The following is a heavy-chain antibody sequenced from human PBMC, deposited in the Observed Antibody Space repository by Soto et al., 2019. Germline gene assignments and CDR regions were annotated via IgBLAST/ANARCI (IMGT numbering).Heavy chain of an antibody. CDR2: ISGSGGST. J-gene: IGHJ4*02. V-gene: IGHV3-23*01. D-gene: IGHD5-12*01. Sequence: EVQLLESGGGLVQPGGSLRLSCAASGFTFSSYAMSWVRQAPGKGLEWVSAISGSGGSTYYADSVKGRFTISRDNSKNTLYLQMNSLRAEDTAVYYCAKCRVATSLESFEWLDPFDYWGQGTLVTVSS. CDR3: AKCRVATSLESFEWLDPFDY. CDR1: GFTFSSYA.